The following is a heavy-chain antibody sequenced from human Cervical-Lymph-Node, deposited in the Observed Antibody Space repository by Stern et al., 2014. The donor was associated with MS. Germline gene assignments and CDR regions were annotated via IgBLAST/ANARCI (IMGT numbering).Heavy chain of an antibody. J-gene: IGHJ6*02. D-gene: IGHD6-19*01. V-gene: IGHV1-69*01. Sequence: QVQLVQSGAEVKKPGSSVKVSCKASGGSFNRHAFSWVRQAPGHGLEWMGGIIPMSGKTSFGQRFQGRVKFIADESTDTAYMELSSLRSDDAAVYYCASSYSGWDNPYHFHGMDLWGQGTAVTVSS. CDR3: ASSYSGWDNPYHFHGMDL. CDR1: GGSFNRHA. CDR2: IIPMSGKT.